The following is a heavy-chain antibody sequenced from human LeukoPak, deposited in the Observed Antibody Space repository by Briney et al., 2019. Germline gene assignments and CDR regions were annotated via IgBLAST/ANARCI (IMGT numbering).Heavy chain of an antibody. CDR1: GFTLSNAW. CDR3: ARVEGWYSSSWSRYHMDV. V-gene: IGHV3-21*01. J-gene: IGHJ6*03. CDR2: ISSSSSYI. Sequence: GGSLRLSCAASGFTLSNAWMNWVRQAPAKGLEWVSSISSSSSYIYYADSLKGRFTISRDNAKNSLYLRMNSLRDEDTAIYYCARVEGWYSSSWSRYHMDVWGKGTTVTVSS. D-gene: IGHD6-13*01.